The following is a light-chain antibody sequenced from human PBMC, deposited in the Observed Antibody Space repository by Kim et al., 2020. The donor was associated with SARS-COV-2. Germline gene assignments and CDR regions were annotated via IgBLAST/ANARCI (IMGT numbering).Light chain of an antibody. CDR2: QDS. CDR3: QAWDSSTVV. Sequence: SYELTQPPSVSVSPGQTASITCSGEKLGDKYACWYQQKPGQSPVLVIYQDSKRPSGIPERFSGSNSGNTATLTISGTQPTDEADYYCQAWDSSTVVFGGG. J-gene: IGLJ2*01. CDR1: KLGDKY. V-gene: IGLV3-1*01.